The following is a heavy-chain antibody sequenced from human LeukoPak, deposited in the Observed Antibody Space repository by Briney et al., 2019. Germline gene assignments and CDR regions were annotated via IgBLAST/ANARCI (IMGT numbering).Heavy chain of an antibody. CDR3: ARDNSVGDVAWWFDP. D-gene: IGHD1-26*01. J-gene: IGHJ5*02. V-gene: IGHV1-46*01. CDR2: INPSGSST. Sequence: ASVTVSCKASGYTFTSHYMHWVRQAPGQGLEWLGLINPSGSSTLYAQKFQGRVTMTRDMSTTTDYMELSSLRSEDTAVYYCARDNSVGDVAWWFDPWGQGTLVTVSS. CDR1: GYTFTSHY.